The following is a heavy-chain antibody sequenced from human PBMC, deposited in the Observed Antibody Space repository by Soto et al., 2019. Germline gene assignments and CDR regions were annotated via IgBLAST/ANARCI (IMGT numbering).Heavy chain of an antibody. CDR3: AAMGTPVTGLYYFDY. V-gene: IGHV4-30-4*01. D-gene: IGHD4-17*01. CDR1: GGSISSGNFF. J-gene: IGHJ4*02. Sequence: TPSLTCTVSGGSISSGNFFWGLFRQPPGKGLEWIGFISYSGTTHYSASLRSRVSISVDTSKNQFSLDLSSVTAADTAVYYCAAMGTPVTGLYYFDYWGQGTLVTVSS. CDR2: ISYSGTT.